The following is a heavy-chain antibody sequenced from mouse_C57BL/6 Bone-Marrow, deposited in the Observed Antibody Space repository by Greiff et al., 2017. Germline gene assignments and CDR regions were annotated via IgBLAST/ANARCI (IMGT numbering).Heavy chain of an antibody. J-gene: IGHJ4*01. CDR1: GYTFTDHT. V-gene: IGHV1-78*01. Sequence: SDAELVKPGASVKISCKVSGYTFTDHTIHWMKQRPEQGLEWIGYIYPRDGSTKYNEKFKGKATLTADKSSSTAYMQLNSLTSEDSAVYFCARGGYDGYPLGYYYAMDYWGQGTSVTVSS. CDR3: ARGGYDGYPLGYYYAMDY. D-gene: IGHD2-3*01. CDR2: IYPRDGST.